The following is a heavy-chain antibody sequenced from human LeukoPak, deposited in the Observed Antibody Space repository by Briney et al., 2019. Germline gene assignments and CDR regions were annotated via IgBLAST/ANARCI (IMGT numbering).Heavy chain of an antibody. CDR2: ISGSGGRT. V-gene: IGHV3-23*01. CDR3: TKESDYSNAAPEWGFDS. D-gene: IGHD4-11*01. J-gene: IGHJ4*02. CDR1: GFTFSSYA. Sequence: PGGSLRLSCAASGFTFSSYAMSWVRQAPGQGLEWVSGISGSGGRTQYADSVKGRFIIFRDNSRNTLYLQMYSLRADDTAVYYCTKESDYSNAAPEWGFDSWGQGTLVTVSS.